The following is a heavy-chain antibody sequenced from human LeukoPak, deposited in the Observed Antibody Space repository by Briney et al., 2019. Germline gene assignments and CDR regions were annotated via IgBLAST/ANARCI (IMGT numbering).Heavy chain of an antibody. CDR1: GFTFSDYY. Sequence: GGSLRLSCAASGFTFSDYYMSWIRQAPGKGLEWVANIKEDGSAKNYVGSVKGRFTISRDNAKNSLYLQMNSLRAEDTALYYCASGGIYYGAAFDFWGQGSLVTVSA. CDR3: ASGGIYYGAAFDF. V-gene: IGHV3-7*03. D-gene: IGHD1-26*01. CDR2: IKEDGSAK. J-gene: IGHJ4*02.